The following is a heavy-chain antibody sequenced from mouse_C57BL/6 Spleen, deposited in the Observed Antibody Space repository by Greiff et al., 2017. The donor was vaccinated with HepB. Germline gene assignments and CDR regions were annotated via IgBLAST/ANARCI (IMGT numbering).Heavy chain of an antibody. J-gene: IGHJ2*01. CDR1: GYTFTDYE. CDR2: IDPETGGT. Sequence: QVQLKESGAELVRPGASVTLSCKASGYTFTDYEMHWVKQTPVHGLEWIGAIDPETGGTAYNQKFKGKAILTADKSSSTAYMQLSSLTSEDSAVYFCARSISYYFDYWGQGTTLTVSS. V-gene: IGHV1-15*01. CDR3: ARSISYYFDY.